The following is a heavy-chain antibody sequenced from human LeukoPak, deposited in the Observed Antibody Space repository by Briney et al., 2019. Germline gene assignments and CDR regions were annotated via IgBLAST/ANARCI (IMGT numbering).Heavy chain of an antibody. CDR2: INPNTGGT. CDR1: GYTFTGYY. V-gene: IGHV1-2*02. D-gene: IGHD4-23*01. CDR3: ARGSGYGGNTFGY. Sequence: ASVKVSCKASGYTFTGYYMHWVRQAPEQGLEWMGWINPNTGGTNYAQKFQGRVTMTRDMSTSTVYMELSSLRSEDTAVYYCARGSGYGGNTFGYWGQGTLVTVSS. J-gene: IGHJ4*02.